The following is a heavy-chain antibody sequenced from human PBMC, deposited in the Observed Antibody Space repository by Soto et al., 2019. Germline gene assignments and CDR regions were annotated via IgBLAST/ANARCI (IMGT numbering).Heavy chain of an antibody. CDR3: ASAPRQEWQGYYYYYYMDV. Sequence: PSETLSLTCTVSGGSISSGGYYWSWIRQHPGKGLEWIGYIYYSGSTYYNPSLKSRVTISVDTSKNQFSLKLSSVTAADTAVYYCASAPRQEWQGYYYYYYMDVWGKGTTVTVSS. V-gene: IGHV4-31*03. J-gene: IGHJ6*03. D-gene: IGHD3-3*01. CDR2: IYYSGST. CDR1: GGSISSGGYY.